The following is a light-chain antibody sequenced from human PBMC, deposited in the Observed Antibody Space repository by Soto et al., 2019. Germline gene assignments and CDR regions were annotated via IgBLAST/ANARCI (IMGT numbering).Light chain of an antibody. CDR1: SSDVGGYNY. J-gene: IGLJ2*01. V-gene: IGLV2-11*01. CDR2: GVS. CDR3: CSYAGSYTLV. Sequence: QSALTQPRSVSGSPGQSVTISCTGTSSDVGGYNYVSWYQQHPGKAPKLMIYGVSKRPSGVPDRFSGSKSGNTASPTISGLQAEDEADYYCCSYAGSYTLVFGGGTKVTVL.